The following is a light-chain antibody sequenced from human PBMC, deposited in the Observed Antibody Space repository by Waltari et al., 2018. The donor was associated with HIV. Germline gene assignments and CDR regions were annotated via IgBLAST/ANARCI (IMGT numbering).Light chain of an antibody. V-gene: IGKV1D-16*01. CDR1: QTVRSS. CDR3: QQYYTFPRT. CDR2: GAS. J-gene: IGKJ1*01. Sequence: DIQITQSPPSLYASVGQRVTITCRASQTVRSSLAWYQQRPGKAPKSLVYGASKLQTEVPSRFSAGGSGTNFRLTISSLKPEDFATYICQQYYTFPRTFGRGTRVDMK.